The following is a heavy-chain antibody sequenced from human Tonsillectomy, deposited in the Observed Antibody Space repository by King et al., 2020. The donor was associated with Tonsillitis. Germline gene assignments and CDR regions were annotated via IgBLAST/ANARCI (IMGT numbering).Heavy chain of an antibody. CDR1: GLNFGDYG. CDR2: IHWSGDTT. D-gene: IGHD4-17*01. V-gene: IGHV3-20*04. CDR3: EKGDYGDSNPLDY. Sequence: VQLVESGGGVVRPGGSLRLSCVASGLNFGDYGMHWVRQAPGKGLDWVSGIHWSGDTTGYADSVRGRFTISRDNARNSLYLQMNSLRAEDTALYYCEKGDYGDSNPLDYWGQGTLVAVSA. J-gene: IGHJ4*02.